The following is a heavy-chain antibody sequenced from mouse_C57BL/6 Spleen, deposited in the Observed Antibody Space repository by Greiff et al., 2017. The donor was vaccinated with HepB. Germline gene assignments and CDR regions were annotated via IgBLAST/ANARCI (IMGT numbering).Heavy chain of an antibody. V-gene: IGHV14-4*01. J-gene: IGHJ2*01. CDR2: IDPENGDT. CDR3: TTENYGNSNFDY. D-gene: IGHD2-1*01. Sequence: EVKLMESGAELVRPGASVKLSCTASGFNIKDDYMHWVKQRPEQGLEWIGWIDPENGDTEYASKFQGKATITADTSSNTAYLQLSSLTSEDTAVYYCTTENYGNSNFDYWGQGTTLTVSS. CDR1: GFNIKDDY.